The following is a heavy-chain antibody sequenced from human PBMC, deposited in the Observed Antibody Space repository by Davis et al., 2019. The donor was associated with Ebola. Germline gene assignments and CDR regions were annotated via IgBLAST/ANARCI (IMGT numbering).Heavy chain of an antibody. CDR1: GGSFSGYY. CDR3: ARVAHYDFWSGYWGGMDV. J-gene: IGHJ6*02. D-gene: IGHD3-3*01. V-gene: IGHV4-34*01. Sequence: SQTLSLTCAVYGGSFSGYYWSWIRQPPGKGLEWIGEINHSGSTNYNPSLKSRVTISVDTSKNQFSLKLSSVTAADTAVYYCARVAHYDFWSGYWGGMDVWGQGTTVTVSS. CDR2: INHSGST.